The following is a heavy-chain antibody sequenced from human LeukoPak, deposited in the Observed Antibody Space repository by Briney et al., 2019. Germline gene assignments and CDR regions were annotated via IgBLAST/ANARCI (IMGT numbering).Heavy chain of an antibody. V-gene: IGHV4-34*01. CDR3: ARGYCGSTSCWDYFDY. CDR2: INHSGST. J-gene: IGHJ4*02. Sequence: SSETLSLTCAVYGGSFSGYYWSWIRQPPGKGLEWIGEINHSGSTNYNPSLKSRVTISVDTSKNQFSLKLSSVTAADTAVYYCARGYCGSTSCWDYFDYWGQGTLVTVSS. CDR1: GGSFSGYY. D-gene: IGHD2-2*01.